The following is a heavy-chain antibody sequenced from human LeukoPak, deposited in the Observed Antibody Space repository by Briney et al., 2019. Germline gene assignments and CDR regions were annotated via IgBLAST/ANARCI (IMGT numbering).Heavy chain of an antibody. V-gene: IGHV1-69*13. J-gene: IGHJ3*02. D-gene: IGHD2-2*01. CDR3: AREPSGDCSSTSCLDAFDI. CDR1: GGTFSSYA. CDR2: IIPIFGTA. Sequence: SVKVSCKASGGTFSSYAISWVRQAPGQGLEWMGGIIPIFGTANYAQKFQGRVTITADESTSTAYMELSSLRSEDTAVYYCAREPSGDCSSTSCLDAFDIWGQGTMVTVSS.